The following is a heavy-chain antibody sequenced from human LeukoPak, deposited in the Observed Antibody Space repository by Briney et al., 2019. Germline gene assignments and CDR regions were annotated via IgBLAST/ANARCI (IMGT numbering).Heavy chain of an antibody. V-gene: IGHV3-23*01. J-gene: IGHJ4*02. Sequence: GGSLRLSCAASGITFSTYAMTWVRQAPGKGLEWASLISATGGTTYYADSVKGRFTISRDNSKNTVDLQVNSLRVDDTAVYYCAKAGGSMWYSPQFDYWGPGTQVTVSS. D-gene: IGHD6-13*01. CDR2: ISATGGTT. CDR1: GITFSTYA. CDR3: AKAGGSMWYSPQFDY.